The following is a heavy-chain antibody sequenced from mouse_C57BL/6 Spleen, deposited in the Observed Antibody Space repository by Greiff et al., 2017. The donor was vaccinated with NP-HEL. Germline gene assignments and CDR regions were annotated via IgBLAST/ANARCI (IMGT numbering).Heavy chain of an antibody. V-gene: IGHV1-4*01. CDR3: ADYGSSYWYFDV. CDR1: GYTFTSYT. Sequence: QVQLQQSGAELARPGASVKMSCKASGYTFTSYTMHWVKQRPGQGLEWIGYINPSSGYTKYNQKFKDKATLTADKSSSTAYMQLSSLTSEDSAFYYCADYGSSYWYFDVWGTGTTVTVSS. J-gene: IGHJ1*03. D-gene: IGHD1-1*01. CDR2: INPSSGYT.